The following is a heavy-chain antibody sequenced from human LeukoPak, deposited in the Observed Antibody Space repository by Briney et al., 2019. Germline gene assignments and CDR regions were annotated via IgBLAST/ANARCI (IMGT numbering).Heavy chain of an antibody. V-gene: IGHV4-59*01. CDR1: GGSISSYY. CDR3: AREGGTTVDY. Sequence: SDTLSLTCTVSGGSISSYYWSWIRQPPGKGLEWIGYIYYSGSTNYNPSLKSRVTISVDTSKNQFSLKLSSVTAADTAVYYCAREGGTTVDYWGQGTLVTVSS. D-gene: IGHD1-1*01. CDR2: IYYSGST. J-gene: IGHJ4*02.